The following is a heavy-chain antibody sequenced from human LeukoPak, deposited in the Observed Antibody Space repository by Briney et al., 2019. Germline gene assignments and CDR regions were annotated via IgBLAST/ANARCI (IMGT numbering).Heavy chain of an antibody. CDR3: ARDKVSRGLEKWFDP. Sequence: ASETLALTCIVSGASISSESYYWSWIRQSAGKGLEWIGRVSPSGSTTYSPSLKSRVTISMDTSKNQVSLKLTSVTAADTAMYYCARDKVSRGLEKWFDPWGQGTLVTVSS. D-gene: IGHD3-10*01. CDR1: GASISSESYY. J-gene: IGHJ5*02. CDR2: VSPSGST. V-gene: IGHV4-61*02.